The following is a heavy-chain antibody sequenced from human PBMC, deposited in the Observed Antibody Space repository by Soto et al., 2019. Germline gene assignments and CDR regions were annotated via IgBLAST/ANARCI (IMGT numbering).Heavy chain of an antibody. CDR2: IIPIFGTA. Sequence: SVKVSCKASGGTFSSYAISWVRQAPGQGLEWMGGIIPIFGTANYAQKFQGRVTITADESTSTAYMELSSLRSEDTAVYYCASVRDGYNFWYFDYWGQGTLVTVSS. CDR1: GGTFSSYA. CDR3: ASVRDGYNFWYFDY. V-gene: IGHV1-69*13. D-gene: IGHD3-3*01. J-gene: IGHJ4*02.